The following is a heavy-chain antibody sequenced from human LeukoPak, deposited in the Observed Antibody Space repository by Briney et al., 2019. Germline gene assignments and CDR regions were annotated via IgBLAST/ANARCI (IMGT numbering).Heavy chain of an antibody. CDR2: VYYTGST. D-gene: IGHD6-19*01. CDR3: ARDSRYASGRAFDN. CDR1: GGSINNYY. J-gene: IGHJ4*02. V-gene: IGHV4-59*01. Sequence: SETLSLTCTVSGGSINNYYWSWIRQPPGQAVEWIGYVYYTGSTNYNPSLKSRVTISVDSSKTQFSLNLRSATAADTAVYFCARDSRYASGRAFDNWGQGTLVTVSS.